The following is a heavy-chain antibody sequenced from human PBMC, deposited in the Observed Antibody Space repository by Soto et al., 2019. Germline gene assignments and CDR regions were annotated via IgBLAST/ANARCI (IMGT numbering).Heavy chain of an antibody. J-gene: IGHJ5*02. CDR3: VRGGFLSHDHVIIAPATLGFDP. CDR1: GYTFTTYD. Sequence: QVQLMQSGAEVKKPGASVKVSCKASGYTFTTYDINWVRQAPGQGLEWMGWMNPNRTNTGYAEKFQGRVTMTGDTSIRTAYMELSRLRYDDTAVYYCVRGGFLSHDHVIIAPATLGFDPWGQGTLVTVSS. D-gene: IGHD2-2*01. CDR2: MNPNRTNT. V-gene: IGHV1-8*01.